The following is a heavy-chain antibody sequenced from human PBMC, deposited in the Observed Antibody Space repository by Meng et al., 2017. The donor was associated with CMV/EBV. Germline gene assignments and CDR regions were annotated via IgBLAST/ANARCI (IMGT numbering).Heavy chain of an antibody. CDR3: ARAKIIDFWSGYQIDY. Sequence: SVKVSSRASGATFSSYAISWVRQAPGQGLEWMGGIIPILGIANYAQKFQGRVTITADKSTSTAYMELSSLRSEDTAVYYCARAKIIDFWSGYQIDYWGQGTLVTVSS. CDR2: IIPILGIA. J-gene: IGHJ4*02. V-gene: IGHV1-69*10. CDR1: GATFSSYA. D-gene: IGHD3-3*01.